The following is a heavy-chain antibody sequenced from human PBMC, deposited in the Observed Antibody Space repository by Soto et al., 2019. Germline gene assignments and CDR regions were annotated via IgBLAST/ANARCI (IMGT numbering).Heavy chain of an antibody. CDR1: GFTLSSHG. J-gene: IGHJ4*02. CDR3: AKENTFADY. V-gene: IGHV3-30*18. D-gene: IGHD2-2*02. Sequence: QVQLVESGGGVVQPGRSLRLSCAASGFTLSSHGMHWVRQAPGKGLEWAAVLSHDGSNKFYAVSVEGRFTISRDDSKNTLYLQMNSLRAEDTAMYYCAKENTFADYWGQGTLVTVSP. CDR2: LSHDGSNK.